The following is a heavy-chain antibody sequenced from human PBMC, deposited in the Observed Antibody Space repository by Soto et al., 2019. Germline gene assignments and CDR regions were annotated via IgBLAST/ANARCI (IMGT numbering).Heavy chain of an antibody. CDR3: ARVGSATTNAFDI. V-gene: IGHV1-2*04. Sequence: ASVKVSCKASGYTFTGYYMHWVRQAPGQGLEWMGWINPNSGGTNYAQKFQGWVTMTRDTSISTAYMELSRLRSDDTAVYYCARVGSATTNAFDIWGQRTMVTVSS. D-gene: IGHD4-17*01. CDR1: GYTFTGYY. J-gene: IGHJ3*02. CDR2: INPNSGGT.